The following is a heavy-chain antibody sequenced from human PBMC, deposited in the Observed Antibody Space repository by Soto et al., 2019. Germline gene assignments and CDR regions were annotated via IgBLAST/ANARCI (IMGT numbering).Heavy chain of an antibody. CDR3: ARDLLVLTVTTAQNV. Sequence: GGSLRLSCAASGFTFSSYAMHWVRQAPGKGLEWVAVISYDGSNKYYADSVKGRFTIPRDNSKNTLYLQMNSLRAEDTAVYYCARDLLVLTVTTAQNVWGQGTLVTVSS. J-gene: IGHJ4*02. CDR1: GFTFSSYA. V-gene: IGHV3-30-3*01. D-gene: IGHD4-17*01. CDR2: ISYDGSNK.